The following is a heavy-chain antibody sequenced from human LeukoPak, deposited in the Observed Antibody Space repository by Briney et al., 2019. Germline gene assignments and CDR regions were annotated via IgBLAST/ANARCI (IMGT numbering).Heavy chain of an antibody. CDR3: AREAYMGRWLQSDAFDI. CDR2: INPNSGGT. V-gene: IGHV1-2*02. D-gene: IGHD5-24*01. CDR1: GYTFTGYY. Sequence: ASVKVSCKASGYTFTGYYMHWVRQAPGQGLEWMGWINPNSGGTNYAQKFQGRVTMTRDTSTSTVYMELSSLRSEDTAVYYCAREAYMGRWLQSDAFDIWGQGTMVTVSS. J-gene: IGHJ3*02.